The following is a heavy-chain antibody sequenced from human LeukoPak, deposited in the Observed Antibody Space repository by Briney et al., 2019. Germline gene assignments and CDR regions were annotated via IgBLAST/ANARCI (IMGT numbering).Heavy chain of an antibody. CDR3: ARDRAGSRDAFDI. J-gene: IGHJ3*02. CDR2: ISSSSSYT. V-gene: IGHV3-11*06. CDR1: GFTFSDYY. D-gene: IGHD6-19*01. Sequence: GGSLRLSCAASGFTFSDYYVSWIRQAPGKGLEWVSYISSSSSYTNYADSVKGRFTISRDNAKNSLYLQMNSLRAEDTAVYYCARDRAGSRDAFDIWGQGTMVTVSS.